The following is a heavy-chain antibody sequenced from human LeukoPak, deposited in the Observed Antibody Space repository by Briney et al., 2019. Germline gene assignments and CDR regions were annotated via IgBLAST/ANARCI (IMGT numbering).Heavy chain of an antibody. Sequence: PGGSLRLSCAASGFTFSSYAMHWVRQAPGKGLEYVSAISSNGGSTYYADSVKGRFTISRDNSKNTLYLQMGSLRAEDMAVYYCARSSGSYPHLDGVDVWGQGTTVTVSS. CDR2: ISSNGGST. CDR1: GFTFSSYA. V-gene: IGHV3-64*02. CDR3: ARSSGSYPHLDGVDV. D-gene: IGHD1-26*01. J-gene: IGHJ6*02.